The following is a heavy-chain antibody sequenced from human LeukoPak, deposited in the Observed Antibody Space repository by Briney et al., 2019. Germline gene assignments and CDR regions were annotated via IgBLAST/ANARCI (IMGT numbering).Heavy chain of an antibody. V-gene: IGHV3-43*02. J-gene: IGHJ4*02. D-gene: IGHD1-20*01. CDR1: GFTSDDYA. Sequence: RGSLRLSCAPSGFTSDDYAGHCVRPELGGGLEWVSLISGDGGSTYYADSGEGRFTISRDKSKNSLYLQMKSLRTGDTAFYYCAKDSRVRIGNNLLEYWGEGTLVTVSS. CDR2: ISGDGGST. CDR3: AKDSRVRIGNNLLEY.